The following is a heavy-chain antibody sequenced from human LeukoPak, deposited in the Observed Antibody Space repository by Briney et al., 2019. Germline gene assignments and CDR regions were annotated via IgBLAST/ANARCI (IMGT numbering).Heavy chain of an antibody. CDR1: GLTFSSSD. CDR3: VKVGISTYDH. CDR2: ITFHGRDT. Sequence: PGGSLRLSCSVSGLTFSSSDMHWVRQAPGKALEYVSAITFHGRDTYYADSVNGRFTISRDNSKHTLYLQMSNLRPEDTAIYYCVKVGISTYDHWGQGTLVTVSS. D-gene: IGHD2/OR15-2a*01. V-gene: IGHV3-64D*06. J-gene: IGHJ4*02.